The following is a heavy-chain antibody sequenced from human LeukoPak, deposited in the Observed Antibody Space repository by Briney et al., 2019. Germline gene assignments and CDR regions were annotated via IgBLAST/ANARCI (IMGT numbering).Heavy chain of an antibody. Sequence: SETLSLTCAVCGGSFSGYFWSWMRQPPGKGREWIGEINHSGSTNYNPPLESRVTISVDTSKNQLSLKLSSVTAADTAVYYCAKLGVIAVAGSNWFDPWGQGTLVTVPS. D-gene: IGHD6-19*01. J-gene: IGHJ5*02. CDR2: INHSGST. CDR3: AKLGVIAVAGSNWFDP. CDR1: GGSFSGYF. V-gene: IGHV4-34*01.